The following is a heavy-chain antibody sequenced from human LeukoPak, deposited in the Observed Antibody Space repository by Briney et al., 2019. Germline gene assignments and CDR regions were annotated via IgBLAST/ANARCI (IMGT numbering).Heavy chain of an antibody. CDR1: GGTFSSYA. CDR3: ARGKGTMVRGVITYYFDY. Sequence: GASVKVSCKASGGTFSSYAISWVRQAPGQGLEWMGRINPILGIANYAQKFQGRVTITADKSTSTAYMELSSLRSEDTAVYYCARGKGTMVRGVITYYFDYWGQGTLVTVSS. J-gene: IGHJ4*02. D-gene: IGHD3-10*01. V-gene: IGHV1-69*04. CDR2: INPILGIA.